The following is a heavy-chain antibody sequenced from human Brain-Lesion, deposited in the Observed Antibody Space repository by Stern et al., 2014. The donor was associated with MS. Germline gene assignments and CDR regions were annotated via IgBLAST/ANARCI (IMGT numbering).Heavy chain of an antibody. D-gene: IGHD3-3*01. Sequence: VQLVESGAEVKKPGASVKVSCKTSGYIFTGYYIHWVRQAPGQGLEWMAWINPNTGGPKYAQKFQGRVTMSRDTSISTAYVELSSLTSDDTAVYYCARDQRGITIFGVVTDYYYLGMDVWGQGTTVTVYS. CDR2: INPNTGGP. CDR3: ARDQRGITIFGVVTDYYYLGMDV. CDR1: GYIFTGYY. J-gene: IGHJ6*02. V-gene: IGHV1-2*02.